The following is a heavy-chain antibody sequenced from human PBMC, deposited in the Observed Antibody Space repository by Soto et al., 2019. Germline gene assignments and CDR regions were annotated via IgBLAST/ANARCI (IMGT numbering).Heavy chain of an antibody. CDR3: TTCLTAAPRRFDP. CDR2: IKSKPDGGTT. J-gene: IGHJ5*02. V-gene: IGHV3-15*07. CDR1: GFTFTNSL. Sequence: PGGSLRLSCAAYGFTFTNSLMVWVRQAPGKGLEWVGRIKSKPDGGTTDYAAPVKGRFTISRDDSKNTLYLQMNSLKTEDTGVYYCTTCLTAAPRRFDPWGQGTVVTVSS. D-gene: IGHD2-21*02.